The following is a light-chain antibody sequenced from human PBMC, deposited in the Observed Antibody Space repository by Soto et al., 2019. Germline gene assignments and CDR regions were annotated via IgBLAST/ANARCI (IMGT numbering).Light chain of an antibody. J-gene: IGKJ5*01. Sequence: EIVLTQSPATLSLSPGERATLSCRASQSVGTYLAWYQQKPGQSPRLLMFDVSNRATGIPARFSGSGSRTDFTLTISSLEPEDFGVYYCQHRSIWPVSFGQGTRLEIK. CDR1: QSVGTY. CDR3: QHRSIWPVS. CDR2: DVS. V-gene: IGKV3-11*01.